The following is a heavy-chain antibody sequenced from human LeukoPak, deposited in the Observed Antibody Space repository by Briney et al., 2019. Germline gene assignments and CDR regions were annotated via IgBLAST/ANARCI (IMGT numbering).Heavy chain of an antibody. CDR2: ISGSGGST. CDR3: AKSCGGNSCFDY. J-gene: IGHJ4*02. CDR1: GFTFSSYA. Sequence: GGSLRLSCAASGFTFSSYAMSWVRQAPGKGLEWVSAISGSGGSTYYADSVKGRFTISRDNSKNTLYLRMNRLRAEDTAVYYCAKSCGGNSCFDYWGQGTLVTVSS. D-gene: IGHD4-23*01. V-gene: IGHV3-23*01.